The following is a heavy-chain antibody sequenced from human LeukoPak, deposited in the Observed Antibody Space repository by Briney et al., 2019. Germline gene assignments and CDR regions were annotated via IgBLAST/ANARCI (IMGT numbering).Heavy chain of an antibody. Sequence: GGSLRLSCAASGFTFSSYWMSWVRQTPGKGLEWVSAISNNGGYTYYADSVQGRFTISRDNSKSTLCLQMNSLRAEDTAVYYCAKQLGYCSDGSCYFPYWGQGTLVTVSS. V-gene: IGHV3-23*01. CDR1: GFTFSSYW. CDR3: AKQLGYCSDGSCYFPY. D-gene: IGHD2-15*01. J-gene: IGHJ4*02. CDR2: ISNNGGYT.